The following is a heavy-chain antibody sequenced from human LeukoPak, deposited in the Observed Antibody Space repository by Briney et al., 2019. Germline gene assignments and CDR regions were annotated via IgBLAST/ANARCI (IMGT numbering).Heavy chain of an antibody. CDR1: GGSISSGDYY. CDR3: ARDVRIGMDV. J-gene: IGHJ6*03. CDR2: IYHSGST. Sequence: PSETLSLTCTVSGGSISSGDYYWSWIRQPPGKGLEWIGYIYHSGSTYYNPSLKSRVTISVDRSKNQFSLKLSSVTAADTAVYYCARDVRIGMDVWGKGTTVTVSS. D-gene: IGHD2-21*01. V-gene: IGHV4-30-2*01.